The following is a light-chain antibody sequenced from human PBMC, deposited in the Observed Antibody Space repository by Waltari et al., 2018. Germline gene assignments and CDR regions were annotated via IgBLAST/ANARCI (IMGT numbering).Light chain of an antibody. V-gene: IGLV2-11*01. Sequence: QPVLTQPPSVSGPHGHSVTISCTGTSSYVGGYDFVSWYQQDPGNAPKLLIFDVTKRPSGVPSRFSASKSGNTASLTISGLQAEDEADYYCCSYAVTSSSYVFGGGTKVIV. CDR3: CSYAVTSSSYV. CDR1: SSYVGGYDF. CDR2: DVT. J-gene: IGLJ1*01.